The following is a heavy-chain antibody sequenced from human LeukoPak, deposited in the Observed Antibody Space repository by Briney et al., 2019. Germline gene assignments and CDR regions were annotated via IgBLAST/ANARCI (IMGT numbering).Heavy chain of an antibody. Sequence: GASVKVSCKAFGYTFTGHYMHWARQAPGQGLEWMGWINSKSGDRNSAQKFQGRVTMTRDTSISTVYMELSRLRPDDTAVYYCAREGWDRTDTAELDHWGQGTLVTVSS. CDR2: INSKSGDR. D-gene: IGHD1-26*01. CDR3: AREGWDRTDTAELDH. V-gene: IGHV1-2*02. J-gene: IGHJ4*02. CDR1: GYTFTGHY.